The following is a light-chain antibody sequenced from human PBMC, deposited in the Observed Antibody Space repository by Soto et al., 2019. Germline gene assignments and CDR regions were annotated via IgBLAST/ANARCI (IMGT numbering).Light chain of an antibody. CDR3: QQYGSSSWT. CDR1: QSVSSSY. CDR2: GAS. J-gene: IGKJ1*01. V-gene: IGKV3-20*01. Sequence: EILLTQSPGTLSLSQGERATLSCRASQSVSSSYLAWYQQKPGQAPRLLIYGASSRATGIPDRFSGSGSGTDFTLTISRLEPEDFAVYYCQQYGSSSWTFGQGTKVDIK.